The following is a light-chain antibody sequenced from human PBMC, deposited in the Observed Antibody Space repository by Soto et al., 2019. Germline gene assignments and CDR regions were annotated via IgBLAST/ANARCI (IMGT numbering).Light chain of an antibody. J-gene: IGKJ1*01. Sequence: DIQITQSPSSLSSSVRDRCTITCGASQSISSYLNWYQQKPGKAPKLLIYAASSLQSGVPSRFSGSGSGTDFTLTISSLQPEDFATYYCQQSYSTPPAFGQGTKVDIK. CDR2: AAS. V-gene: IGKV1-39*01. CDR3: QQSYSTPPA. CDR1: QSISSY.